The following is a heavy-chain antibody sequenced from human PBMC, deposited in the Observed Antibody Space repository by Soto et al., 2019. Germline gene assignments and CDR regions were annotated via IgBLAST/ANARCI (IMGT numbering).Heavy chain of an antibody. CDR3: ATVGKQLVQYFDY. J-gene: IGHJ4*02. Sequence: QVQLVQSGAEVKKPGASVKVSCKASGYTFTSYYMHWVRQAPGQGLERMGIINPSGGSTSYAQKFQGRVTMTRDTSTSTVYMELSSLRSEDTAVYYWATVGKQLVQYFDYWGQGTLVTVSS. D-gene: IGHD6-6*01. CDR2: INPSGGST. CDR1: GYTFTSYY. V-gene: IGHV1-46*01.